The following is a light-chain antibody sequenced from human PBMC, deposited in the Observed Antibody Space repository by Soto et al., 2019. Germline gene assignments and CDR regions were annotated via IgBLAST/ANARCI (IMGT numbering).Light chain of an antibody. CDR2: VNSDGSH. CDR3: QIWGTGIRV. Sequence: QLVLTQSPSASASLGASVKLTCTLSSGHSSYAIAWHQQQPEKGPRYLMKVNSDGSHSRGDGIPDRFSGSSSGAERYLTISSLQSEDEADYYCQIWGTGIRVFGTGTKLTVL. CDR1: SGHSSYA. J-gene: IGLJ1*01. V-gene: IGLV4-69*01.